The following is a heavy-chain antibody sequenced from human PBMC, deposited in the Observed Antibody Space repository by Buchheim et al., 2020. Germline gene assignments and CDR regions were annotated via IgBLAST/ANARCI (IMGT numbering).Heavy chain of an antibody. D-gene: IGHD6-25*01. J-gene: IGHJ6*02. V-gene: IGHV4-34*01. CDR1: GGSFSGYY. CDR2: INHSGST. Sequence: QVQLQQWGAGLLKPSETLSLTCAVYGGSFSGYYWSLIHQPPGKGLEWIGEINHSGSTNYNPSLKSRVTISVDTSKNQFSLKLSSVTAADTAVYYCARGPRLAAYYYYGMDVWGQGTT. CDR3: ARGPRLAAYYYYGMDV.